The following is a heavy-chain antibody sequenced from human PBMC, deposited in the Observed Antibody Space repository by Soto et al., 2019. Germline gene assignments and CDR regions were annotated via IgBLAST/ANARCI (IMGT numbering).Heavy chain of an antibody. D-gene: IGHD3-10*01. CDR3: AKDLPLLWFGELSYFDY. J-gene: IGHJ4*02. CDR2: ISGSGGST. Sequence: GGSLRLSCAASGFTFSSYAMSWVRQAPGKGLEWVSAISGSGGSTYYADSVKGRFTISRDNSKNTLYLQMNSLRAEDTAVYYCAKDLPLLWFGELSYFDYWGQGTLVTVSS. V-gene: IGHV3-23*01. CDR1: GFTFSSYA.